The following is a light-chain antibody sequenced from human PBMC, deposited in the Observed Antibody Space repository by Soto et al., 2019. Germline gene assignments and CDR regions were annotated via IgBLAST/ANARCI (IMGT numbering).Light chain of an antibody. Sequence: DIQLTQSPSTLSASVGDRVTITCRASQSISSWLAWYQQKPGKAPKFLIYKTSNLESGVPSRFSGSASGTEVTLSISSLQPDDFATYYCQYYNNYCWTFGQGTKVEIK. CDR2: KTS. V-gene: IGKV1-5*03. CDR3: QYYNNYCWT. CDR1: QSISSW. J-gene: IGKJ1*01.